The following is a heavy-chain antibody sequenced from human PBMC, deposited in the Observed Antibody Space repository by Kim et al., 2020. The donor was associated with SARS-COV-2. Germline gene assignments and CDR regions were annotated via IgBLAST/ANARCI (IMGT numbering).Heavy chain of an antibody. CDR2: MNPNSGNT. J-gene: IGHJ4*02. CDR1: GYTFSSYD. CDR3: ARGHAWNGGPYYFDY. Sequence: ASVKVSCKASGYTFSSYDINWVRQATGQGLEWMGWMNPNSGNTGYAQKFQGRVTMTRNTSTNTAYMDLSSLRSEDTAVYYCARGHAWNGGPYYFDYWGQRTLFTVSS. V-gene: IGHV1-8*01. D-gene: IGHD1-1*01.